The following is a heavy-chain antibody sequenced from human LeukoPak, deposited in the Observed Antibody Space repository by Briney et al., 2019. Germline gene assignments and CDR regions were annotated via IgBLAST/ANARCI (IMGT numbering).Heavy chain of an antibody. D-gene: IGHD4-17*01. V-gene: IGHV4-59*01. CDR3: ARGRYNDYGFDY. CDR1: GGSISIYY. CDR2: IYYSGST. Sequence: NPSETLSLTCTVSGGSISIYYWSWIRQPPGKELEWIGYIYYSGSTNYNPSFKSRVTMSVDTSKNQFSLKLNSMTAADTAVYFCARGRYNDYGFDYWGQGTLVTVSS. J-gene: IGHJ4*02.